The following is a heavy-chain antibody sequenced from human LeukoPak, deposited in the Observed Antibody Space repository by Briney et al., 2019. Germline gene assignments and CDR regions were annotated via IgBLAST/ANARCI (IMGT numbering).Heavy chain of an antibody. CDR1: GGSISSGSYY. V-gene: IGHV4-61*02. CDR2: IYTSGST. J-gene: IGHJ3*02. D-gene: IGHD3-22*01. CDR3: ARTLPYYYDSSGVDI. Sequence: SETLSLTCTVSGGSISSGSYYWSWIRQPAGKGLEWIGRIYTSGSTNYNPSLKSRVTISVDTSKNQFSLKLSSVTAADTAVYYCARTLPYYYDSSGVDIWGQGTVVTVSS.